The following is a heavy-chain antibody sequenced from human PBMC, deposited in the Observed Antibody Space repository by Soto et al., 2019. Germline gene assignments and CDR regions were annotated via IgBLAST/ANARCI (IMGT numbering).Heavy chain of an antibody. CDR3: ARVTTVTTKTAVNYMDV. Sequence: SETLSLTCTVSGGSISSYYWSWIRQPPGKGLEWIGYIYYSGSTNYNPSLKSRVTISVDTSKNQFSLKLSSVTAADTAVYYCARVTTVTTKTAVNYMDVWGKGTTVTVSS. J-gene: IGHJ6*03. CDR2: IYYSGST. D-gene: IGHD4-17*01. CDR1: GGSISSYY. V-gene: IGHV4-59*01.